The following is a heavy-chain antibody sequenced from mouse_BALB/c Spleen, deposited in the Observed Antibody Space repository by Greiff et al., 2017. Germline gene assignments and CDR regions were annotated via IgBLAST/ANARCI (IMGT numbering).Heavy chain of an antibody. Sequence: EVKLVESGGGLVKPGGSLKLSCAASGFTFSDYYMYWVRQTPEKRLEWVATISDGGSYTYYPDSVKGRFTISRDNAKNNLYLQMSSLKSEDTAMYYCARGDGAHYFDYWGQGTTLTVSS. V-gene: IGHV5-4*02. D-gene: IGHD3-3*01. J-gene: IGHJ2*01. CDR3: ARGDGAHYFDY. CDR1: GFTFSDYY. CDR2: ISDGGSYT.